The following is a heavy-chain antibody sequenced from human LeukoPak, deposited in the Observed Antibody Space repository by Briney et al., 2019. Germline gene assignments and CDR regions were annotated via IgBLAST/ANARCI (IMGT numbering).Heavy chain of an antibody. CDR3: AGSWFYRDYFEY. D-gene: IGHD3-10*01. CDR2: LSYDGSNE. V-gene: IGHV3-30*03. CDR1: GFPFSSYG. Sequence: GRSPRLSCAASGFPFSSYGMHWVRQAPGKGLEWVAVLSYDGSNEYYADSVKGRFTISRDNSKNTLYLQMNSLRVEDTAVYYCAGSWFYRDYFEYRGQGTLVTVSS. J-gene: IGHJ4*02.